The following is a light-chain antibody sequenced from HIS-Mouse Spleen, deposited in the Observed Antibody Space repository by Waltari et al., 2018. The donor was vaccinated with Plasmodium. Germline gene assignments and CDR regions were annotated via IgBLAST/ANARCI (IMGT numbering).Light chain of an antibody. CDR1: QSISSY. V-gene: IGKV1-39*01. Sequence: DIQMTQSPSSLSASVGDRVTITCRASQSISSYLNWYKQKPGKAPKLLIYAASSLQSWVPSRCSGSGSGTDFTLSISSLQPEDFATYYCQQSYSTWTFGQGTKVEIK. CDR2: AAS. CDR3: QQSYSTWT. J-gene: IGKJ1*01.